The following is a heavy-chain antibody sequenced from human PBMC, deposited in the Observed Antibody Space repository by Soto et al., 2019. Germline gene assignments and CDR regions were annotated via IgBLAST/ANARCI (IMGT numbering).Heavy chain of an antibody. CDR1: GFTFSSYG. Sequence: GGSLRLSCAASGFTFSSYGMHWVRQAPGKGLEWVAVISDDGSNKYYADSVKGRFTNSRDNSKNTLYLQMNSLRAEDTAVYYCAKDYYGQQPEARIFDYWGQGTLVTVSS. CDR2: ISDDGSNK. V-gene: IGHV3-30*18. J-gene: IGHJ4*02. D-gene: IGHD6-13*01. CDR3: AKDYYGQQPEARIFDY.